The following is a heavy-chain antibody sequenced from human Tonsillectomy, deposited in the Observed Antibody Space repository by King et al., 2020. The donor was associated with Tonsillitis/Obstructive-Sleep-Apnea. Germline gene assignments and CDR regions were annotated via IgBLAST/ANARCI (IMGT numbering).Heavy chain of an antibody. D-gene: IGHD2-15*01. J-gene: IGHJ6*02. CDR1: GFTFGDDA. CDR2: IRSKTYGGTT. V-gene: IGHV3-49*04. Sequence: VQLVESGGGLVQPGQSLRLSCTASGFTFGDDALSWVRQAPGKGLEWVGFIRSKTYGGTTEYAASVKGRFTISRDDSKSFAYLQMNSLKTADTAVYHCARDRVGHCSGGSCLRRNYYQGMDVWGQGTTVTVS. CDR3: ARDRVGHCSGGSCLRRNYYQGMDV.